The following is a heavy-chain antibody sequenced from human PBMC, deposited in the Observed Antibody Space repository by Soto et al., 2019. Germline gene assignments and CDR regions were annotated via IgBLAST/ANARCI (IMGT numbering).Heavy chain of an antibody. J-gene: IGHJ4*02. V-gene: IGHV4-34*01. Sequence: PSETLSLTCAVYGGSFSGYYWSWIRQPPGKGLEWIGEINHSGSTNYNPSLKSRVTISVDTSKNQFSLKLSSVTAEDTAVYYCARDPHPLDSSGSAPPHYWGQGTLVTVSS. CDR3: ARDPHPLDSSGSAPPHY. CDR1: GGSFSGYY. CDR2: INHSGST. D-gene: IGHD3-22*01.